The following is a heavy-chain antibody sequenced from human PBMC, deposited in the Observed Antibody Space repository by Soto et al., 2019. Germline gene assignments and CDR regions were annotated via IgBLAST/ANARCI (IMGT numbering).Heavy chain of an antibody. CDR3: ARQPNNRWGEIAAAGNFQH. D-gene: IGHD6-13*01. CDR2: IYYSGST. Sequence: SETLSLTCTVSGGSISSSSYYWGWIRQPPGKGLEWIGSIYYSGSTYYNPSLKSRVTISVDTSKNQFSLKLSSVTAADTAVYYCARQPNNRWGEIAAAGNFQHWGQGTLVTVSS. J-gene: IGHJ1*01. V-gene: IGHV4-39*01. CDR1: GGSISSSSYY.